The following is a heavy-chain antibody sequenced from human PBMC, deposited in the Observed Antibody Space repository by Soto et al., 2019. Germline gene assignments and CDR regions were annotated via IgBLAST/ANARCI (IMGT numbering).Heavy chain of an antibody. Sequence: GGSLRLSCAASGFTFSTYALSWVRQAPGKGLEWVSGISGSSGTTHYADSVKGRFTISRDISKNTLHVQMNSLRAEDTAIYYCAKMRGGSVLYYFDHWGQGTVGTVS. CDR2: ISGSSGTT. J-gene: IGHJ4*02. CDR1: GFTFSTYA. D-gene: IGHD1-26*01. V-gene: IGHV3-23*01. CDR3: AKMRGGSVLYYFDH.